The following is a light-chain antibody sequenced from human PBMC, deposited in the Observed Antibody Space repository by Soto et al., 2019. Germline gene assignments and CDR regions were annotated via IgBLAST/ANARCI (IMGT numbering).Light chain of an antibody. Sequence: EVVMTQSPATLSVSPGERTSLSCRASQSVGSNLGWYQQKPGQAPRLLIYRASTRATGIPARFSGSGSGTEFTLTICSLQFEDIAVYYCQQYAKWPLTFGGGTKVEIK. V-gene: IGKV3-15*01. CDR3: QQYAKWPLT. J-gene: IGKJ4*01. CDR2: RAS. CDR1: QSVGSN.